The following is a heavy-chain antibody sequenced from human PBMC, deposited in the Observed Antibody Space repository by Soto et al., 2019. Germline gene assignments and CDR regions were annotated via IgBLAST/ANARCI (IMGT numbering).Heavy chain of an antibody. D-gene: IGHD1-7*01. Sequence: QLQLQESGPGLVKPSETLSLTCTVSGDSIRSTTYYWGWSRQPPGKGLEWIASIYYSGRTNYNPSLKGRVNISVDMSKNQFSLKLSSVTAADTAVYYCATHNWDLDPWGQGTLVTVSS. V-gene: IGHV4-39*01. CDR1: GDSIRSTTYY. CDR2: IYYSGRT. J-gene: IGHJ1*01. CDR3: ATHNWDLDP.